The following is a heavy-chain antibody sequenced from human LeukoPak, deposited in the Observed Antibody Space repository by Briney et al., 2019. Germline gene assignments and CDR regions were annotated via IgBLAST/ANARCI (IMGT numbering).Heavy chain of an antibody. Sequence: GGSLRLSCAASGFTFSSYSMNWVRQAPGKGLEWVALIWYDGSNKYYADSVKGRFTISRDNSKNTLYLQMNSLRAEDTAVYYCARELGSSGYYPFDYWGQGTLVTVSS. D-gene: IGHD3-22*01. CDR2: IWYDGSNK. CDR1: GFTFSSYS. CDR3: ARELGSSGYYPFDY. J-gene: IGHJ4*02. V-gene: IGHV3-33*08.